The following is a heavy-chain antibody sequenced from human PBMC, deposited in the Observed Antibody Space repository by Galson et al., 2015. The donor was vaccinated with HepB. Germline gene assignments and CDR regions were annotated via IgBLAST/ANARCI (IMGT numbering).Heavy chain of an antibody. Sequence: SLRLSCAASGFTFSSYSMNWVRQAPGKGLEWVSSIRSRSSYIYYADSVKGRFTISRDNAKNSLYLQMNSLRAEDTAVYYCARGVTGTLHFDYCGQGTRVAVSA. CDR2: IRSRSSYI. CDR1: GFTFSSYS. CDR3: ARGVTGTLHFDY. D-gene: IGHD1-7*01. J-gene: IGHJ4*02. V-gene: IGHV3-21*01.